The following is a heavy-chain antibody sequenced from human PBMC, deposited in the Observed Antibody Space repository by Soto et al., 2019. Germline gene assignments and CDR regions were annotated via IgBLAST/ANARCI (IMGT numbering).Heavy chain of an antibody. J-gene: IGHJ5*02. D-gene: IGHD6-13*01. Sequence: ASVNVSCKASGGTFSSYAISWVRQAPGQGLEWMGGIIPIFGTANYAQKFQGRVTITADKSTSTAYMELSSLRSEDTAVYYCARDLGVAAAANWCERWGKGNMVSVSS. CDR1: GGTFSSYA. V-gene: IGHV1-69*06. CDR3: ARDLGVAAAANWCER. CDR2: IIPIFGTA.